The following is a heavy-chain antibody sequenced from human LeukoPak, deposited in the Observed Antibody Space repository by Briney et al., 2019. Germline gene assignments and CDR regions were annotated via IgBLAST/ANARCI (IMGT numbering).Heavy chain of an antibody. CDR2: IKSKTDGGTT. Sequence: GGSLRLSCAASGFTFSNAWMSWVRQAPGKGLKWVGRIKSKTDGGTTDYAAPVKGRFTIPRDDSKNTLYLQMNSLKTEDTAVYYCTTTVRPRFIMITSEGYWGQGTLVTVSS. J-gene: IGHJ4*02. D-gene: IGHD3-16*01. V-gene: IGHV3-15*01. CDR3: TTTVRPRFIMITSEGY. CDR1: GFTFSNAW.